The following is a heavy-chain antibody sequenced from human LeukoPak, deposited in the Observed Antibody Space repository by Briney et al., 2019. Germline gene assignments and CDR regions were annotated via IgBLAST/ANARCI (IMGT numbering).Heavy chain of an antibody. D-gene: IGHD6-19*01. Sequence: GGSLRLSCAASGFSFSSYDMHWVRHATGKGLEWVSGIGTAGDTYYPGSVKGRFTISRENAKNSLYLQMNSLRVGDTAVYFCARAVPGTAELDYGGQGTLVSVSS. J-gene: IGHJ4*02. V-gene: IGHV3-13*01. CDR3: ARAVPGTAELDY. CDR2: IGTAGDT. CDR1: GFSFSSYD.